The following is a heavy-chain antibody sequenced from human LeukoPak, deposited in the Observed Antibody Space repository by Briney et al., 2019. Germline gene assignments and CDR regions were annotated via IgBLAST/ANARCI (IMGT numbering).Heavy chain of an antibody. Sequence: SETLSLTCTVSGGSISSGGYYWSWIRQPPGKGLEWIGYIYHSGSTYYNPSLKSRVTISVDRSKNQFSLKLSSVTAADTAVYYCGRGGEAWFDPWGQGTLVTVSS. D-gene: IGHD3-10*01. J-gene: IGHJ5*02. CDR1: GGSISSGGYY. V-gene: IGHV4-30-2*01. CDR3: GRGGEAWFDP. CDR2: IYHSGST.